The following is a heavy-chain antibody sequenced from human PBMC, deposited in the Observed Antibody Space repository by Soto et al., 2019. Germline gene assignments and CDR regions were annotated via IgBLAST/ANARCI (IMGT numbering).Heavy chain of an antibody. D-gene: IGHD3-16*02. V-gene: IGHV1-2*04. CDR1: GYTFTGYY. J-gene: IGHJ4*02. CDR3: ARGITFGAVIVIYLDY. Sequence: ASVKVSCKASGYTFTGYYMHWVRQAPGQGLEWMGWINPNSGGTNYAQKFQGWVTMTRDTSISTAYMELSRLRSDDTAVYYCARGITFGAVIVIYLDYWGQGTLLTVSS. CDR2: INPNSGGT.